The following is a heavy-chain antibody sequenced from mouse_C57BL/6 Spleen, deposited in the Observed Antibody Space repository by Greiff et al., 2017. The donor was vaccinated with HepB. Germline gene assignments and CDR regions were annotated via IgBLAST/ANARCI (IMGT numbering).Heavy chain of an antibody. CDR3: AEGRHGSSYDYAMDY. Sequence: VQLQQSGAELVKPGASVKLSCTASGFNIKDYYMHWVKQRTEQGLEWIGRIDPEDGETKYAPKFQGKATITADTSSNTAYLQLSSLTSEDTAVYYCAEGRHGSSYDYAMDYWGQGTSVTVSS. CDR2: IDPEDGET. V-gene: IGHV14-2*01. CDR1: GFNIKDYY. J-gene: IGHJ4*01. D-gene: IGHD1-1*01.